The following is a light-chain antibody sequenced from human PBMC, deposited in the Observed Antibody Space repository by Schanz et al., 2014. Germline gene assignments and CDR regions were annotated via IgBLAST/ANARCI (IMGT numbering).Light chain of an antibody. CDR3: QQSYSTPWT. V-gene: IGKV1-39*01. Sequence: DVQMTQSPSSLSASVGDRVTITCRASQRISSYLNWYQQKPGKAPKFLIYAASNLQSGVPSRFSGSGSGTDFTLTISSLQPEDFATYYCQQSYSTPWTFGQGTKVEIK. J-gene: IGKJ1*01. CDR1: QRISSY. CDR2: AAS.